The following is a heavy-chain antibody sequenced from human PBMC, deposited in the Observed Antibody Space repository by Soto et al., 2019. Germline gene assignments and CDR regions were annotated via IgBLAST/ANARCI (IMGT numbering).Heavy chain of an antibody. CDR2: IYHSGST. D-gene: IGHD2-2*02. CDR1: GASISSVGYY. Sequence: QVQLQESGPGLVQPSQTLSLTCSVSGASISSVGYYWTWIRQHPGEGLEWIGYIYHSGSTNYNPSLKSRLTISVDTSENQFSLRLSSVTAADTAVYYCGSFSDRITPATIVDWGQGTLVTVSS. CDR3: GSFSDRITPATIVD. J-gene: IGHJ4*02. V-gene: IGHV4-31*03.